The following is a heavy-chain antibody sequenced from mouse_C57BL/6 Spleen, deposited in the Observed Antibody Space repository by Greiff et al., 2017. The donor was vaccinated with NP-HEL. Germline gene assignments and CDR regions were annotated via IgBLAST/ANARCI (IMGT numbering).Heavy chain of an antibody. CDR1: GYTFTSYW. V-gene: IGHV1-52*01. J-gene: IGHJ4*01. D-gene: IGHD2-1*01. Sequence: QVQLQQPGAELVRPGSSVKLSCKASGYTFTSYWMHWVKQRPIQGLEWIGNIDPSDSETHYNQKFKDKATLTVDKSSSTAYMQLSSLTSEDSAVYYCAREGKFYYGYAMDYWGQGTSVTVSS. CDR2: IDPSDSET. CDR3: AREGKFYYGYAMDY.